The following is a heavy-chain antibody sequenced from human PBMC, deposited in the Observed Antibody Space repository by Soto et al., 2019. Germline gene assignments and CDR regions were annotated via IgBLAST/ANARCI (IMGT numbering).Heavy chain of an antibody. D-gene: IGHD6-19*01. Sequence: GESLKISCKGSGYSFTSYWIGWVRQMPGKGLEWMGIIYPGDSDTRYSPSFQGEVTISADKSISTAYLQWSSLKASDTAMYYCARHPGRPGIAVAGKPPSDYYFGMDVWGQGTTVTGSA. CDR2: IYPGDSDT. CDR3: ARHPGRPGIAVAGKPPSDYYFGMDV. J-gene: IGHJ6*01. V-gene: IGHV5-51*01. CDR1: GYSFTSYW.